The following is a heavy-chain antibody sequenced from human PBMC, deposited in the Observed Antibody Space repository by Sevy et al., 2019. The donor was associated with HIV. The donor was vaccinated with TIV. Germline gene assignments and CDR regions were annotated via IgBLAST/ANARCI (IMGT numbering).Heavy chain of an antibody. D-gene: IGHD1-26*01. CDR3: GRAKEPGAFDI. J-gene: IGHJ3*02. CDR1: GFTFSSYG. V-gene: IGHV3-30*03. Sequence: GRSLRLSCAASGFTFSSYGMHWVRQAPGKGLEWVAVISYDGSNKYYADSVKGRFTISRDNSKNTLYLQMNSLRAEDTAVYYCGRAKEPGAFDIWGQGTMVTVSS. CDR2: ISYDGSNK.